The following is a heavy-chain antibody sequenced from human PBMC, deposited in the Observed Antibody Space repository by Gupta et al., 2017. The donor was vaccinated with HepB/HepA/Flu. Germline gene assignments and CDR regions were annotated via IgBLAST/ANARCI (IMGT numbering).Heavy chain of an antibody. CDR1: GGSFSGYY. J-gene: IGHJ6*02. V-gene: IGHV4-34*01. Sequence: QVQLQQWGAGLLKPSETLSLTCAVYGGSFSGYYWSWIRQPPGKGLEWIGEINHSGSTNYNPSLKSRVTISVDTSKNQFSLKLSSVTAADTAVYYCASLGIAAAGAGYYYYGMDVWGQGTTVTVSS. D-gene: IGHD6-13*01. CDR2: INHSGST. CDR3: ASLGIAAAGAGYYYYGMDV.